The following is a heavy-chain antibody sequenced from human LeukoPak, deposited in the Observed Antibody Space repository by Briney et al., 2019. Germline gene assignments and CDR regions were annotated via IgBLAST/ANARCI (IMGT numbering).Heavy chain of an antibody. CDR1: GYTFTSYD. J-gene: IGHJ5*02. CDR2: MNPNSGNT. D-gene: IGHD3-10*01. V-gene: IGHV1-8*01. Sequence: GASVKVSCKASGYTFTSYDINWVRQATGQGLEWMGWMNPNSGNTGYAQKFQGRVTMTRNTSISTAYMELSSLRSEDTAVYYCARGLSLLWFRGNWFDPWGQGTLVTVSS. CDR3: ARGLSLLWFRGNWFDP.